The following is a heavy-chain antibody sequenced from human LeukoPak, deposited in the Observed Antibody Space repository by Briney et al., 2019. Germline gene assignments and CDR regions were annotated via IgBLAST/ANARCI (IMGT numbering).Heavy chain of an antibody. D-gene: IGHD3-9*01. CDR2: ITGSGDTT. CDR1: GFTFRNYA. J-gene: IGHJ4*02. Sequence: GGSLRLSCAASGFTFRNYAMSWVRQAPGKGLEWVSAITGSGDTTYYADSVKGRFTISRDNSKNTLYVEMNTLRAEDTAVYYCARWGDYDILTGYYVSDFWGQGTLVTVSS. V-gene: IGHV3-23*01. CDR3: ARWGDYDILTGYYVSDF.